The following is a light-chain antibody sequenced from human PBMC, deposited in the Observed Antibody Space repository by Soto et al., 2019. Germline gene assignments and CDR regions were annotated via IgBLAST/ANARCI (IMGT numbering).Light chain of an antibody. J-gene: IGLJ1*01. CDR1: RSDVGVYNY. V-gene: IGLV2-14*01. Sequence: QSALTQPRSVSASPGQSVTLSCTGSRSDVGVYNYVSWYQQHPGKAPKLMIYEVRNRPSGISNRFSGSKSGNTASLTISGLQAEDEADYYCTSYTSSSPYVFGTGTKVTVL. CDR2: EVR. CDR3: TSYTSSSPYV.